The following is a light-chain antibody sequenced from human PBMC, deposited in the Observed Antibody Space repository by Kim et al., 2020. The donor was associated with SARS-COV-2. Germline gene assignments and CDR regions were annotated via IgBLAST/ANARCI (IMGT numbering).Light chain of an antibody. V-gene: IGKV3-20*01. CDR2: GAS. CDR1: TSNY. J-gene: IGKJ2*01. Sequence: TSNYLGWYQQKPGQAPRLLIYGASSRATGTPDRFSGSGSGTDFTLTISRLEPEDFAVYYCQQYATPPFIFGQGTKLDI. CDR3: QQYATPPFI.